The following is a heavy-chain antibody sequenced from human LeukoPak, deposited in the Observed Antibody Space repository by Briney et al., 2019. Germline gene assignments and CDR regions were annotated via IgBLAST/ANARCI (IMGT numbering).Heavy chain of an antibody. Sequence: GASVKVSCKASGYTFTSYDINWLRQAPGQGLEWMGWMNPNSGNTDYAQKFQGRVTITRNTSISTAYMELSSLRSEDTAVYYCARGPREYFDWLEYTYWGQGTLVTVSS. V-gene: IGHV1-8*03. D-gene: IGHD3-9*01. J-gene: IGHJ4*02. CDR2: MNPNSGNT. CDR3: ARGPREYFDWLEYTY. CDR1: GYTFTSYD.